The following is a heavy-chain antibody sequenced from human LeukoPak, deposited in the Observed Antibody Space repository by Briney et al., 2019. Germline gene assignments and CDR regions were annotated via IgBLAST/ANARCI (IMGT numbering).Heavy chain of an antibody. CDR2: SSPYNGNT. V-gene: IGHV1-18*01. D-gene: IGHD3-3*01. J-gene: IGHJ4*02. CDR3: ARGDFWSGYSGYYFDY. CDR1: GYTFTSYD. Sequence: GASVKVSCKASGYTFTSYDISWVRQAPGQGLEWMGWSSPYNGNTNYAQKLQGRVTMTTNTSTSTAYMELRSLRSDDTAVYYCARGDFWSGYSGYYFDYWGQGTLVTVSS.